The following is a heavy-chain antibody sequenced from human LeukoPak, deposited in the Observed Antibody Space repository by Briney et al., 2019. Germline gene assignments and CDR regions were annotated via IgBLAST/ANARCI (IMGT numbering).Heavy chain of an antibody. D-gene: IGHD3-22*01. Sequence: ASVKVSCKASGGTFSSYAISWVRQAPGQGLEWMGRIIPIFGTANYAQRFQGRVTITTDESTSTAYMELSSLRSEDTAVYYCARDSSRYSYLESYFDYWGQGTLVTVSS. V-gene: IGHV1-69*05. CDR3: ARDSSRYSYLESYFDY. J-gene: IGHJ4*02. CDR2: IIPIFGTA. CDR1: GGTFSSYA.